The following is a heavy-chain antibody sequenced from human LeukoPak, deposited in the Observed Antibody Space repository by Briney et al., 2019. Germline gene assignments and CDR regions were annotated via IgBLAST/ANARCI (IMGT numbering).Heavy chain of an antibody. CDR2: IYSGGST. Sequence: GGSLRLSCAASGFTVSSNYMSCVRQAPGKGLEWVSVIYSGGSTYYADSVKGRFTISRDNSKNTLYLQMNSLRAEDTAVYYCARAVSPWDAFDIWGQGTMVTVSS. V-gene: IGHV3-53*01. CDR3: ARAVSPWDAFDI. CDR1: GFTVSSNY. J-gene: IGHJ3*02.